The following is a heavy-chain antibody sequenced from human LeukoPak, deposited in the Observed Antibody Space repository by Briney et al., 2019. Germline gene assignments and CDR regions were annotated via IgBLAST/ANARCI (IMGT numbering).Heavy chain of an antibody. CDR2: ISSSSSDI. CDR3: ARAGHIVVGPDY. V-gene: IGHV3-21*01. Sequence: GGSLRLSCEASGFTFSAYAMTWVRQAPGKGLEWVSSISSSSSDIYYADSVKGRFTISRDNAKNSLYLQMSSLRAEDTAVYYCARAGHIVVGPDYWGQGTLVTVSS. J-gene: IGHJ4*02. D-gene: IGHD2-21*01. CDR1: GFTFSAYA.